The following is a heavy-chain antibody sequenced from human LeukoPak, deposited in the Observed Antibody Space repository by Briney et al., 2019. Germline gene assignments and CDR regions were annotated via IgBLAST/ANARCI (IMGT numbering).Heavy chain of an antibody. V-gene: IGHV3-23*01. CDR2: ISGSGGST. J-gene: IGHJ3*02. CDR3: AKLDVGAKGSGAFDI. D-gene: IGHD1-26*01. Sequence: PGGSLRLSCAASGFTFSSYAMSWFRQAPGKGLEWVSAISGSGGSTYYADSVKGRFTISRDNSKNTLYLQMNSLRAEDTAVYYCAKLDVGAKGSGAFDIWGQGTMVTVSS. CDR1: GFTFSSYA.